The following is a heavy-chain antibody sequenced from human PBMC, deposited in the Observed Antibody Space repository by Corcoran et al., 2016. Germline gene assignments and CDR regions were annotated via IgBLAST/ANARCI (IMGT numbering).Heavy chain of an antibody. D-gene: IGHD2-2*01. J-gene: IGHJ6*02. CDR3: TREGVVVPAAYYYYYGMDV. CDR2: IRSKAYGGTT. CDR1: GFTFGDYA. Sequence: EVQLVESGGGLVQPGRSLRLSCTASGFTFGDYAMSWFRQAPGKGLEWVGFIRSKAYGGTTEYAASVKGRFTISRDDSKSIAYLQMNSLKTEDTAVYYCTREGVVVPAAYYYYYGMDVWGQGTTVTVSS. V-gene: IGHV3-49*03.